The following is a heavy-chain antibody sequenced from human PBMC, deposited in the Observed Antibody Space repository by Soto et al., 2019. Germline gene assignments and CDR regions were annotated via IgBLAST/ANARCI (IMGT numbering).Heavy chain of an antibody. Sequence: EVQLVESGGGLVKPGGSLRLSCAASGFTFSNAWMSWVRQAPGKGLEWVGRIKSKTDGGTTDYAAPVKGRFTISRDDSKNTLYLQMNSLKTEDTAVYYCTSTIFGVVISYYYYYYGMDVWGQGTTVTVSS. V-gene: IGHV3-15*01. D-gene: IGHD3-3*01. J-gene: IGHJ6*02. CDR2: IKSKTDGGTT. CDR1: GFTFSNAW. CDR3: TSTIFGVVISYYYYYYGMDV.